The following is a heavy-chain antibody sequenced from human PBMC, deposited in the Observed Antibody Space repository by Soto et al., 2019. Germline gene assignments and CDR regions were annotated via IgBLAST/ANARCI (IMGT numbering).Heavy chain of an antibody. CDR1: GYTFTSYD. V-gene: IGHV1-8*01. D-gene: IGHD2-15*01. Sequence: ASVKVSCKASGYTFTSYDINWVRQATGQGLEWMGWMNPNSGNTGYAQRFQGRVTMTRNTSISTAYMELSSLRSEDTAVYYCARGRCSGGSCYVGMDVWGQGTTVTVSS. CDR3: ARGRCSGGSCYVGMDV. CDR2: MNPNSGNT. J-gene: IGHJ6*02.